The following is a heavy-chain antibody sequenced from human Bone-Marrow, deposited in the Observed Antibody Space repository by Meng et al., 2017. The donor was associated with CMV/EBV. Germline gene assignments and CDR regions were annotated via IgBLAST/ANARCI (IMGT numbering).Heavy chain of an antibody. V-gene: IGHV3-7*03. CDR2: IKQDGSEK. CDR1: GFTFSIYW. J-gene: IGHJ4*02. D-gene: IGHD2-2*02. Sequence: GESLKISCAASGFTFSIYWMSWVRQAPGKGLEWVANIKQDGSEKYYVDSVKGRFTISRDNAKNSLYLQMNSLRAEDTAVYYCARARDIVVVPAAILGWGYDYWGQGTLVTGSS. CDR3: ARARDIVVVPAAILGWGYDY.